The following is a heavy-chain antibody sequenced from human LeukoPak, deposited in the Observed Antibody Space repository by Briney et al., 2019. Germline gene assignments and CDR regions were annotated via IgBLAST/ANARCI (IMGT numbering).Heavy chain of an antibody. V-gene: IGHV4-59*01. J-gene: IGHJ6*02. Sequence: PSETLSLTCTVSGASISSDYWNWIRQPPGKGLEWIGHVYHSGSTNYNPSLKSRVTISVDTSKNQFSLKLSSVTAADTAVYYCARDRVVVVPAAMRGGYYYGMDIWGQGTTVTVSS. CDR2: VYHSGST. CDR1: GASISSDY. D-gene: IGHD2-2*01. CDR3: ARDRVVVVPAAMRGGYYYGMDI.